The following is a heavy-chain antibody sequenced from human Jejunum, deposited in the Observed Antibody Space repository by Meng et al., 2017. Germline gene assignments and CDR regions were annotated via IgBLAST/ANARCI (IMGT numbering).Heavy chain of an antibody. CDR3: AKDKWVTSFDT. J-gene: IGHJ5*02. V-gene: IGHV3-30*02. CDR1: GLIFRTFG. CDR2: IWSDGSAK. D-gene: IGHD1-26*01. Sequence: GESLKISCAASGLIFRTFGMHWVRQAPGKGLEWVAFIWSDGSAKYYADSVKGRFIISRDNSKNTVSLQMDSLRVEDTAVYYCAKDKWVTSFDTWGQGTLVTVSS.